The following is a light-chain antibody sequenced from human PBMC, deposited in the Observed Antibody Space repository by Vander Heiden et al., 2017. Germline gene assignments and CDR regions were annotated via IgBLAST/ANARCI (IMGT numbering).Light chain of an antibody. CDR2: DAS. V-gene: IGKV3-11*01. Sequence: IVLTPSPATLSLSPEESAPLSCRASQSVSSYLAWYQQKPGQAPRLLIYDASNRATGIPARFSGSGSGTDFTLTISSLEPEDFAVYYCQQRSNWPLTFGGGTKVEIK. CDR1: QSVSSY. CDR3: QQRSNWPLT. J-gene: IGKJ4*01.